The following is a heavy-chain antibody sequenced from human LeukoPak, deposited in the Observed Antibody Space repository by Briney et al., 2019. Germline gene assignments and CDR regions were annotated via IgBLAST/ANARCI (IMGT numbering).Heavy chain of an antibody. J-gene: IGHJ4*02. CDR2: ISTGGGTT. Sequence: PGGSLRLSCAASGFTFSNYAMSWVRQAPGKGLGWVSAISTGGGTTYYADSVKGRFTISRDNSKNTLYLQMNSLRAEDTAIYYCAKYKVTSSPDYWRLGTLVTVSS. CDR3: AKYKVTSSPDY. CDR1: GFTFSNYA. V-gene: IGHV3-23*01. D-gene: IGHD4-17*01.